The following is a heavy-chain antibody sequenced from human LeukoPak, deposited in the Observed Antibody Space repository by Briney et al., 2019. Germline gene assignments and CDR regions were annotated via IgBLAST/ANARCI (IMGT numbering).Heavy chain of an antibody. CDR2: MNHSGSN. CDR1: GGFFSGYY. D-gene: IGHD2-15*01. J-gene: IGHJ2*01. Sequence: SETLSLTCAVYGGFFSGYYWSWISQPPEKGLEWIGEMNHSGSNNYNTSLKSRVTISVDTSKNQFSLKLSSVTAADTAVYYCARGKVVVAARCSGGSCYSHWYFDLWGRGTLVTVSS. V-gene: IGHV4-34*01. CDR3: ARGKVVVAARCSGGSCYSHWYFDL.